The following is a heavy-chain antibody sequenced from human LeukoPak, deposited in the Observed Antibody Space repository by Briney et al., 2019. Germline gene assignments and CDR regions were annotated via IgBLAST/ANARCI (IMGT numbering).Heavy chain of an antibody. CDR3: ARHYYESSGYFQH. V-gene: IGHV4-59*01. J-gene: IGHJ1*01. Sequence: SETLSLTCTVSGGSINGYYWSWIRQPPGKGLEWIGYIHYSGSTSHNPSHKSRVTISVDTSKNQFSLKLISVTAADTAVYYCARHYYESSGYFQHWGQGTLVTVSS. D-gene: IGHD3-22*01. CDR1: GGSINGYY. CDR2: IHYSGST.